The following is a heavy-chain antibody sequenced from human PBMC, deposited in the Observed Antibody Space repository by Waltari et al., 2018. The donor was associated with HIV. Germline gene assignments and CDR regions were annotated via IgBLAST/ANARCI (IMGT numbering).Heavy chain of an antibody. Sequence: QVQLVESGGGVVQPGRSLRLSCAASGFTFPTYRLPWLPQAPDKSRELVSFISVEASNEYDGDSVKGRFTISRDDAKNTLFLQMNSLSPEDTAMYYCVRDPLAYYDFWSAYYFGDDWGQGTLVTVSS. CDR2: ISVEASNE. CDR3: VRDPLAYYDFWSAYYFGDD. CDR1: GFTFPTYR. J-gene: IGHJ4*02. D-gene: IGHD3-3*01. V-gene: IGHV3-30*03.